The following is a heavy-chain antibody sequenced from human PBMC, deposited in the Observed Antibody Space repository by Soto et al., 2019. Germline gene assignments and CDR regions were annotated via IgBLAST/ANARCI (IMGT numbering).Heavy chain of an antibody. Sequence: SETLSLTCAVYGGSFSGYYWSLIRQPPGKGMEWIGEINHRGSTNYNPSLKSRVTISVDTSQNQFSLKLSSVTAPDTAVYYCARVQYRHGYWFYGMDVWGQGTTVTVSS. CDR1: GGSFSGYY. CDR3: ARVQYRHGYWFYGMDV. J-gene: IGHJ6*02. D-gene: IGHD5-18*01. CDR2: INHRGST. V-gene: IGHV4-34*01.